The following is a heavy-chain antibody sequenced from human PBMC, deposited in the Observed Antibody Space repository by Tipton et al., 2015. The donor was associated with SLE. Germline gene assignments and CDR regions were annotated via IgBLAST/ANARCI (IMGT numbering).Heavy chain of an antibody. D-gene: IGHD3-10*01. CDR1: GGSFSGYY. CDR2: INHSGST. CDR3: ATAGGSGSNDAFDI. J-gene: IGHJ3*02. Sequence: TLSLTCAVYGGSFSGYYWSWIRQPPGKGLEWIGEINHSGSTNYNPSLKSRVTISVDTSKNQFPLKLSSVTAADTAVYYCATAGGSGSNDAFDIWGQGTMVTVSS. V-gene: IGHV4-34*01.